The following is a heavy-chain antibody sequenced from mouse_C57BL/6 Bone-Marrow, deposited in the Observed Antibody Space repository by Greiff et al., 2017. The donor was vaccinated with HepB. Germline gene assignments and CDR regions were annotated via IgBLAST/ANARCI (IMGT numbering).Heavy chain of an antibody. CDR1: GYTFTDYN. V-gene: IGHV1-18*01. Sequence: EVQLQQSGPELVKPGASVKIPCKASGYTFTDYNMDWVKQSHGKSLEWIGDINPNNGGTIYNQKFKGKATLTVDKSSSTAYMELRSLTSEDTAVYYCARRWTVVAPYYFDYWGQGTTLTVSS. J-gene: IGHJ2*01. CDR3: ARRWTVVAPYYFDY. D-gene: IGHD1-1*01. CDR2: INPNNGGT.